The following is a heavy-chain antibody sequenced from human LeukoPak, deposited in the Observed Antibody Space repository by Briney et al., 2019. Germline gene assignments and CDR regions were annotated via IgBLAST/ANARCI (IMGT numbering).Heavy chain of an antibody. CDR1: GFTFSSYE. J-gene: IGHJ3*02. CDR2: ISSSGSTI. CDR3: ARDKNDAFDI. V-gene: IGHV3-48*03. Sequence: GGSLRLSCAASGFTFSSYEMNWVRQAPGKGLEWVSYISSSGSTIYYADSVKGRFTIPRDNAKNSLYLQMNSLRAEDTAVYYCARDKNDAFDIWGQGTMVTVSS.